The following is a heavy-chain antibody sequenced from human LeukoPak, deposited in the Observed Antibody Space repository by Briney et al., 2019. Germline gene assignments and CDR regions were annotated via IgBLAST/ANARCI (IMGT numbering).Heavy chain of an antibody. V-gene: IGHV4-59*01. CDR1: GGSISSYY. J-gene: IGHJ3*02. Sequence: SETLSLTCTVSGGSISSYYWSWIRQPPGKGLEWIGYIYYSGSTNYNPSLTSRVTISVDTSKNQFSLKLSSVAAADTAVYYCARDLGYYYDSSGYHAFDIWGQGTMVTVSS. D-gene: IGHD3-22*01. CDR3: ARDLGYYYDSSGYHAFDI. CDR2: IYYSGST.